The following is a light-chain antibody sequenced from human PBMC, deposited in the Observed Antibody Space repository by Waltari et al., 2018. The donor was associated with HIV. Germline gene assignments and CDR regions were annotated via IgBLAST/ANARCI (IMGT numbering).Light chain of an antibody. Sequence: EIVLTQSPGTLSLSPGERATLSCRASQSVSSSYLAWYQQKPGPAPRLLIYGASSRATGIPDSFSGSGSGTDFTLTISRLEPEDFAVYYCQQYGSSPQTFGQGTKLEIK. J-gene: IGKJ2*01. CDR1: QSVSSSY. CDR3: QQYGSSPQT. V-gene: IGKV3-20*01. CDR2: GAS.